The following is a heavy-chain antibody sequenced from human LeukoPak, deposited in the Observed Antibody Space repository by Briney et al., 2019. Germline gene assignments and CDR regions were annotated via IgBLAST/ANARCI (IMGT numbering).Heavy chain of an antibody. D-gene: IGHD2-8*01. CDR2: VSDGGSDT. J-gene: IGHJ4*02. CDR3: VKRPSESCTSGGCYFDS. CDR1: GFTFSTYA. V-gene: IGHV3-23*01. Sequence: GGSLRLSCAASGFTFSTYAMAWVRQAPGKGLEWVSGVSDGGSDTYYADSVKGRFTISRDNSRNTLFLQMHSLRAEDTAAYYCVKRPSESCTSGGCYFDSWGQGTLVTVSS.